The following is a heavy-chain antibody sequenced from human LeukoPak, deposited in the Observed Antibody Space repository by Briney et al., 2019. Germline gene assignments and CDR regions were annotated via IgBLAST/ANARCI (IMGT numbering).Heavy chain of an antibody. CDR2: IYSGGST. V-gene: IGHV3-53*01. CDR1: GFTVSSNY. CDR3: AREGNWNDLDY. Sequence: GGSLGLSCAAFGFTVSSNYMSWVRQAPGKGLEWVSVIYSGGSTYYADSVKGRFTISRDNSKNTLYLQMNSLRAEDTAVYYCAREGNWNDLDYWGQGTLVTVSS. D-gene: IGHD1-1*01. J-gene: IGHJ4*02.